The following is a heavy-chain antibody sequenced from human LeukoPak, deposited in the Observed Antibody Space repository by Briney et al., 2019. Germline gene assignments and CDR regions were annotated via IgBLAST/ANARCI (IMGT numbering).Heavy chain of an antibody. V-gene: IGHV4-30-2*01. Sequence: SEILSLTCAVSGGSISSGGYSWSWIRQPPGKGLEWIGYIYHSGSTYYNPSLKSRVTISVDRSKNQFSLKLSSVTAADTAVYYCARGQKYGSGSAPDYWGQGTLVTVSS. D-gene: IGHD3-10*01. CDR3: ARGQKYGSGSAPDY. CDR2: IYHSGST. J-gene: IGHJ4*02. CDR1: GGSISSGGYS.